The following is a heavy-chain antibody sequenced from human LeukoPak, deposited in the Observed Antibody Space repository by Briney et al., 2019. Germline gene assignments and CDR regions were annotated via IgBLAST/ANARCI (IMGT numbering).Heavy chain of an antibody. CDR1: GGSVSSDSYY. CDR3: ARDYAFDI. CDR2: IYYSGGT. Sequence: SETLSLTCTVSGGSVSSDSYYWSWIRQPPGKGLEWIGYIYYSGGTNHNPSLRSRVTISVDTSKNQFSLKLSSVTAADTAVYYCARDYAFDIWGQGTMVTVSS. J-gene: IGHJ3*02. V-gene: IGHV4-61*01.